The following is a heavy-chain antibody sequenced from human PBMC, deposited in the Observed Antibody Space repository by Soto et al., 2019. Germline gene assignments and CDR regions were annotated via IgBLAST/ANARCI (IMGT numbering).Heavy chain of an antibody. CDR1: GYTFTTYP. J-gene: IGHJ4*02. D-gene: IGHD3-10*01. CDR3: AREDGSGTYYRGHLDS. CDR2: INADNGQT. Sequence: QVPLVQSGAEVKRPGASVKVSCRASGYTFTTYPLQWVRQAPGQRLEWMGWINADNGQTLYAQNFQGRVTITKDTSANTVYMELSSLRSEDTAVYYCAREDGSGTYYRGHLDSWGQGTLVTVSP. V-gene: IGHV1-3*01.